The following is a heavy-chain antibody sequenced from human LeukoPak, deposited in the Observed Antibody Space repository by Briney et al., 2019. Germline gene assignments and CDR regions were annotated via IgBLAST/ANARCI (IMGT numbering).Heavy chain of an antibody. D-gene: IGHD3-10*01. CDR1: GFTFSSYA. J-gene: IGHJ2*01. CDR3: AKYDGSGSCYHWYFDL. Sequence: GGSLRLSCAASGFTFSSYAMSWVRQAPGKGLEWVSAISGSGGSTYYADSVKGRFTISRDNSKNTLYLQMNSLRAEDTAVYYCAKYDGSGSCYHWYFDLWGRGTLVTVSS. CDR2: ISGSGGST. V-gene: IGHV3-23*01.